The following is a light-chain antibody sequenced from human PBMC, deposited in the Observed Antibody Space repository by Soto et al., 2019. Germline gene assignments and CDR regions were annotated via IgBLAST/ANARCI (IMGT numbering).Light chain of an antibody. J-gene: IGKJ2*01. Sequence: DIVMTQSPDSLAVSLGERATINCRSSQSVLYSSNNKNYLSWYQQKPGQPPKLLIYWASARESGVPDRFSGSGSGTDFTLTISSPQAEDVAVYYCQQYYETPYTFGQGTKLEIK. CDR2: WAS. CDR3: QQYYETPYT. V-gene: IGKV4-1*01. CDR1: QSVLYSSNNKNY.